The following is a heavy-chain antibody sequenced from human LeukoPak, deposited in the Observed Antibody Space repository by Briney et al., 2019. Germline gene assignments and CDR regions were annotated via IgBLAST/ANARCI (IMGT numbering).Heavy chain of an antibody. Sequence: GESLKISCKGSGYSFTTYWIGWVRQMPGKGLEWMGIIYPGDSDTKYGPSFQGQVTISADNSISTAYLQWSSLKASDTAIYYCARRLSPVHSSGWYAFDYWGQGTLVTVSS. CDR2: IYPGDSDT. V-gene: IGHV5-51*01. D-gene: IGHD6-19*01. CDR1: GYSFTTYW. J-gene: IGHJ4*02. CDR3: ARRLSPVHSSGWYAFDY.